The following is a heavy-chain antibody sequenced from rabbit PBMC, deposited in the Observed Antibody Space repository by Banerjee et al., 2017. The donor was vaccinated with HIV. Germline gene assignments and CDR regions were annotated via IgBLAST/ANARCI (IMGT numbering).Heavy chain of an antibody. CDR3: ARRADYAGGGNFNL. V-gene: IGHV1S40*01. Sequence: EESGGDLVKPGASLTLTCTASGFSFSSGYDMSWVRQAPGKGLEWIACINTISGDTVYATWAKGRFTISKTPSTTVTLQMTSLTAADTATYFCARRADYAGGGNFNLWGPGTLVTVS. CDR2: INTISGDT. D-gene: IGHD4-2*01. CDR1: GFSFSSGYD. J-gene: IGHJ4*01.